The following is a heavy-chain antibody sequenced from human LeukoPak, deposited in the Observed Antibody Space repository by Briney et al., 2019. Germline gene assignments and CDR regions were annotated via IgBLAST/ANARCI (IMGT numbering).Heavy chain of an antibody. CDR2: VYISGDT. D-gene: IGHD2-21*01. CDR1: GGSVTTSY. Sequence: SETLSLTCTVSGGSVTTSYWSWIRQSAGKGLEWIGRVYISGDTKYNPSLKSRVIMSLDASKNQFSLSLRSVTAADTAVYYCARLIAEVGGGTNYFDTWGQGTLVTVSS. J-gene: IGHJ4*02. CDR3: ARLIAEVGGGTNYFDT. V-gene: IGHV4-4*07.